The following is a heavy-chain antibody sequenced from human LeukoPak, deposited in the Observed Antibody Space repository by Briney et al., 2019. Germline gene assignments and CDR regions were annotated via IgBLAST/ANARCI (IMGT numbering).Heavy chain of an antibody. CDR3: ARMSYHGGGWELLGPFDY. V-gene: IGHV4-34*01. J-gene: IGHJ4*02. CDR1: GGSFSGYY. D-gene: IGHD1-26*01. CDR2: INHSGST. Sequence: SETLSLTCAVYGGSFSGYYWSWIRQPPGKGLEWIGEINHSGSTNYNPSLKSRVTISVDTSKNQFSLKLSSVTAADTAVYYCARMSYHGGGWELLGPFDYWGQGTLVTVSS.